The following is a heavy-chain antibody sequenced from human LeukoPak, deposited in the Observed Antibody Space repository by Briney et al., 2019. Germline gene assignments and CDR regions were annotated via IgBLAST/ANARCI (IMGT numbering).Heavy chain of an antibody. CDR1: GFTFSSYA. Sequence: GGSLRLSCAASGFTFSSYAMSWVRQAPGKGLEWVSAISGSGGSTYYADSVKGRFTISRDNSKNTLYLQMNSLRAEDTAVYYCASLDTISITVTTVYWGQGTLVTVSS. D-gene: IGHD4-11*01. V-gene: IGHV3-23*01. CDR2: ISGSGGST. CDR3: ASLDTISITVTTVY. J-gene: IGHJ4*02.